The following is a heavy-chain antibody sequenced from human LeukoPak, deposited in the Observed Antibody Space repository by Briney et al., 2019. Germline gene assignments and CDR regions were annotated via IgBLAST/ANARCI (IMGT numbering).Heavy chain of an antibody. V-gene: IGHV3-23*01. CDR3: ARGQGNVLLWFGEPLAYYYYYYGMDV. CDR2: ISGSGTNT. D-gene: IGHD3-10*01. Sequence: GGSLRLSCAASGFTFSNYAMSWVRQAPGKGLEWVSGISGSGTNTYYADSVKGRFTISRDNSKNTLYLQMNSLRAEDTAVYYCARGQGNVLLWFGEPLAYYYYYYGMDVWGQGTTVTVSS. J-gene: IGHJ6*02. CDR1: GFTFSNYA.